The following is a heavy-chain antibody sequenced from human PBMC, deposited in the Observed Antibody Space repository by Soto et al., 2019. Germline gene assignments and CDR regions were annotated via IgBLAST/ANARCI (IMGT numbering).Heavy chain of an antibody. D-gene: IGHD3-10*01. V-gene: IGHV4-4*02. CDR1: GGSISSSNW. Sequence: SETLSLTCAVSGGSISSSNWWSWVRQPPGKGLEWIGEIYHSGSTNYNPSLKSRVTISVDKSKNQFSLKLSSVTAADTAVYYCAEDPKGDLLWFGEFGWFDPWGQGTLVTVSS. CDR2: IYHSGST. J-gene: IGHJ5*02. CDR3: AEDPKGDLLWFGEFGWFDP.